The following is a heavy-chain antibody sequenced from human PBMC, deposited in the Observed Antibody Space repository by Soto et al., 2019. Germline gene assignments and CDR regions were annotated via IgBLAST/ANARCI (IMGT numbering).Heavy chain of an antibody. CDR3: AKDIADYGGIDYYYYGMDV. D-gene: IGHD4-17*01. CDR2: ISWNSDSI. J-gene: IGHJ6*02. CDR1: GFSFDDYA. V-gene: IGHV3-9*01. Sequence: GGSLRLSCAASGFSFDDYAMHWVRQTPGKGLEWVSGISWNSDSIGYADSVKGRFTISRGNAKNSLYLQMNSLRDEDTALYYCAKDIADYGGIDYYYYGMDVWGQGTTVTVSS.